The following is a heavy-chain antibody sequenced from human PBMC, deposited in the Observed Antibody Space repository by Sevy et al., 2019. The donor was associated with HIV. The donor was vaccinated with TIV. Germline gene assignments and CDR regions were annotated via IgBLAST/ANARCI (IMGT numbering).Heavy chain of an antibody. CDR1: GFTFNSYF. CDR3: ARGDYYGFLYYFDH. Sequence: GGSLRLSCAASGFTFNSYFMNWVRQTPGKGLEWVSSISSASSYIFYAASVKGRFTNSRDNAHNSLYLEMNGLRAEDMAIYYCARGDYYGFLYYFDHWSQGILVTVSS. J-gene: IGHJ4*02. CDR2: ISSASSYI. D-gene: IGHD3-10*01. V-gene: IGHV3-21*06.